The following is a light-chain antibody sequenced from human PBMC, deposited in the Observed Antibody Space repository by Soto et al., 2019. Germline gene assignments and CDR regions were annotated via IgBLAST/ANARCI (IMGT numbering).Light chain of an antibody. CDR3: HQRSSWWT. Sequence: EIVLTQSPATLSLSPGERATLSCRASQSITSYLAWYQQKPGQAPRLLIYDASNRATGIPARFSGSGSRTDFTLTISRLEPEDFAVYYCHQRSSWWTFGQGTKVEIK. CDR1: QSITSY. J-gene: IGKJ1*01. CDR2: DAS. V-gene: IGKV3-11*01.